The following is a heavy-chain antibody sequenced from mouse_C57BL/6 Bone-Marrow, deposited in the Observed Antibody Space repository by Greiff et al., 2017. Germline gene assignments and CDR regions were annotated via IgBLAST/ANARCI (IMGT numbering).Heavy chain of an antibody. Sequence: EVQLQQSGEGLVKPGGSLKLSCAASGFTFSSYAMSWVRQTPEKRLEWVAYISSGGDYIYYADTVKGRFTIYRDNARNTLYLQMSSLKSEDTAMYYCTREGALRGFAYWGQGTLVTVSA. CDR2: ISSGGDYI. V-gene: IGHV5-9-1*02. D-gene: IGHD1-1*01. J-gene: IGHJ3*01. CDR1: GFTFSSYA. CDR3: TREGALRGFAY.